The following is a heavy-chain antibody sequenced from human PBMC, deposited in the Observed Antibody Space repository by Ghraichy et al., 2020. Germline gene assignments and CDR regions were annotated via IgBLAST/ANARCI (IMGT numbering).Heavy chain of an antibody. Sequence: GGSLRLSCAASGFIFSSFNMVWVRQGPGEGLEWVPSINMNGRNTHYAASVEGRFTISRDSAKNSLYLQMNSLRAEDTAVYYCARIVEPHFFDHWGQGTLVTVSS. J-gene: IGHJ4*02. CDR2: INMNGRNT. CDR3: ARIVEPHFFDH. V-gene: IGHV3-21*01. CDR1: GFIFSSFN. D-gene: IGHD1-1*01.